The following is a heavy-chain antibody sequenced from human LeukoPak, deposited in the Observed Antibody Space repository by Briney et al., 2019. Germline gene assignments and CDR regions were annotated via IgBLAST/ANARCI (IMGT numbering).Heavy chain of an antibody. CDR1: GGSISSYS. D-gene: IGHD3-22*01. CDR3: ARVVDDSSGYYSDGIIDY. Sequence: TSETLSLTCTVSGGSISSYSWSWIRQPPGKGLEWIGYIYHSGSTYYNPSLKSRVTISVDRSKNQFSLKLSSVTAADTAVYYCARVVDDSSGYYSDGIIDYWGQGTLVTVSS. CDR2: IYHSGST. V-gene: IGHV4-30-2*01. J-gene: IGHJ4*02.